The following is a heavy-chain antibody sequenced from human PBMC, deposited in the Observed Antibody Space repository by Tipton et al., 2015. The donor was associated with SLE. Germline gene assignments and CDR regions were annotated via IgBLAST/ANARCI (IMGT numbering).Heavy chain of an antibody. CDR3: ARGVAYYYDSGAFDV. D-gene: IGHD3-22*01. Sequence: TLSLTCTVSGGSISSSSYYWGWIRQPPGKGLEWIGSIYYSGSTYYNPSLKSRVTISVDTSKNQFSLKLSSVTAADTAVYYCARGVAYYYDSGAFDVWGQGTMVTVSS. CDR2: IYYSGST. V-gene: IGHV4-39*07. CDR1: GGSISSSSYY. J-gene: IGHJ3*01.